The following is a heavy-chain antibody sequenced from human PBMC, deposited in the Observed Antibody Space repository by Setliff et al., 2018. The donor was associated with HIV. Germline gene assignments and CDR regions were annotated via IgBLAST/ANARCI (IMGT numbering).Heavy chain of an antibody. J-gene: IGHJ4*02. CDR1: GYKFTSYW. D-gene: IGHD1-1*01. CDR3: ARRASVTNSDDY. Sequence: PGESLKISCEGSGYKFTSYWIAWVRQMPGKGLECMGIIYPGDSDIRYSPSFQGQVTISADKSISTAYLQWSSLKASDTAIYYCARRASVTNSDDYWGQGTLVTVS. CDR2: IYPGDSDI. V-gene: IGHV5-51*01.